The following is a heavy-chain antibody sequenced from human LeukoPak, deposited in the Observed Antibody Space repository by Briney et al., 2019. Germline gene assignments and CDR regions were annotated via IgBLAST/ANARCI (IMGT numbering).Heavy chain of an antibody. D-gene: IGHD4-17*01. CDR3: ARHTHDYGTLLFDY. V-gene: IGHV4-39*01. Sequence: SETLSLTCTVSGGSISSSSYYWGWIRQPPGKGLEWIGSIYYSGSTYYNPSLKSRVTISVDTSKNQFSLRLSSVTAADTAVYYCARHTHDYGTLLFDYWGQGTLVTVSS. J-gene: IGHJ4*02. CDR2: IYYSGST. CDR1: GGSISSSSYY.